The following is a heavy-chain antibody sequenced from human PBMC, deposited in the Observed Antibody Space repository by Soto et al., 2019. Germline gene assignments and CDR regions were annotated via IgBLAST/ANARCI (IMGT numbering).Heavy chain of an antibody. CDR2: LNTDNGKT. Sequence: QVQLVQSGAEVKKPGASVKVSCKASGYSITRYGISWVRQAPGQGLEWMGWLNTDNGKTYYAQKFQGRGTMTTDTSTSIAYMGLRSLTSDDTALYYCARGITIGGVLNGVDVWGQGTRVTVPS. CDR3: ARGITIGGVLNGVDV. V-gene: IGHV1-18*01. J-gene: IGHJ6*02. CDR1: GYSITRYG. D-gene: IGHD3-16*01.